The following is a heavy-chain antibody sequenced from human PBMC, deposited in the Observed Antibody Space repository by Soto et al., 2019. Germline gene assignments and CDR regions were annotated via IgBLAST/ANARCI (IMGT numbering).Heavy chain of an antibody. V-gene: IGHV3-23*01. D-gene: IGHD6-13*01. Sequence: EVQLLESGGGLVQPGGSLRLSCAASGFTFSSYAMSWVRQAPGKGLEWVSAISGSGGSTYYADSGKGRFTISRDNSKNTLYLQMNSLRAEDTAVYYCAKDEDDFSSSWYWYWGQGTLVTVSS. CDR2: ISGSGGST. CDR3: AKDEDDFSSSWYWY. J-gene: IGHJ4*02. CDR1: GFTFSSYA.